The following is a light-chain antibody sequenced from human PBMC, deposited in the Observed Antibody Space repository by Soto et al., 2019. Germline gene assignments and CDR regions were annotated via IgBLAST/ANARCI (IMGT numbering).Light chain of an antibody. CDR1: QSVSDS. CDR3: QQRSNWPST. CDR2: DTS. V-gene: IGKV3-11*01. Sequence: EIVLTQSPATLSLSPGERATLSCRASQSVSDSLVWYQQKPGQAPRLLIYDTSTRATGIPARFSGSGSGTDFTLTISSLEPEDFAIYYCQQRSNWPSTFGQGTRLEIK. J-gene: IGKJ5*01.